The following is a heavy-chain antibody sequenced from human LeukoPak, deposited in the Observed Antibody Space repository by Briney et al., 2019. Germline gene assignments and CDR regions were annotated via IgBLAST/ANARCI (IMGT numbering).Heavy chain of an antibody. Sequence: PSETLSLTCSVSGGSISGSSYSWGWIRQPPRKGLEWIGNIDYSGTTHYNPSLKSRVTISIDTSEKQFSLRLSSVTAADTAVYYCARDRVFEGATGDYWGQGILVTVSS. CDR3: ARDRVFEGATGDY. D-gene: IGHD1-14*01. CDR2: IDYSGTT. J-gene: IGHJ4*02. V-gene: IGHV4-39*07. CDR1: GGSISGSSYS.